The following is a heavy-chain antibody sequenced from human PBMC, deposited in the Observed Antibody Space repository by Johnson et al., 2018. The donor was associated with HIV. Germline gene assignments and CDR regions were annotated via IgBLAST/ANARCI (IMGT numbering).Heavy chain of an antibody. CDR1: GFTFSSYA. V-gene: IGHV3-30*04. J-gene: IGHJ3*02. Sequence: QMLLVESGGGVVQPGRSLRLSCAASGFTFSSYAMHWVRQAPGKGLEWVAVISYDGSNKYYADSVKGRFTISRDNAKNTLYLQMNSLRAEDTAVYHCARAGRSIVGATRIGRMAFDIWGQGTMVTVSS. CDR2: ISYDGSNK. D-gene: IGHD1-26*01. CDR3: ARAGRSIVGATRIGRMAFDI.